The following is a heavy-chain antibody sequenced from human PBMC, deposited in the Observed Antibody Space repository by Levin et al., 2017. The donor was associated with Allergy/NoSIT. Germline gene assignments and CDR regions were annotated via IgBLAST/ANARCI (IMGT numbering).Heavy chain of an antibody. V-gene: IGHV1-46*01. CDR2: IYPSGGST. Sequence: ASVKVSCKASGYSFTTYYIHWVRQAPGQGLEWVATIYPSGGSTSSAQRFQGRVTVTRDTSTSTVYMELNSLKFEDTAVYYCARELPGAVSGFDYWGQGTLITVSS. CDR1: GYSFTTYY. D-gene: IGHD6-19*01. J-gene: IGHJ4*02. CDR3: ARELPGAVSGFDY.